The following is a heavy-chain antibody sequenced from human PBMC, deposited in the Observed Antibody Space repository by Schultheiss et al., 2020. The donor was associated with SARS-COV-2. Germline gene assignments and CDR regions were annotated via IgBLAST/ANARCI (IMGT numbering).Heavy chain of an antibody. Sequence: GSLRLSCAVSGGSISSSNWWSWVRQPPGKGLEWIGEIYHSGSTNYNPSLKSRVTISVDKSKNQFSLKLSSVTAADTAVYYCARDIAAAGLLDYWGQGTLVTVSS. V-gene: IGHV4-4*02. J-gene: IGHJ4*02. CDR1: GGSISSSNW. D-gene: IGHD6-13*01. CDR3: ARDIAAAGLLDY. CDR2: IYHSGST.